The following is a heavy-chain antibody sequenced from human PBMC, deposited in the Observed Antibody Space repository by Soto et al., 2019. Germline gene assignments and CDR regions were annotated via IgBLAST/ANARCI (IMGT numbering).Heavy chain of an antibody. CDR3: GRDLRDWDSGSYSYDY. D-gene: IGHD1-26*01. CDR2: IKQDGGEK. V-gene: IGHV3-7*04. Sequence: AGGSLRLSCAASGFTFSSYGMSWVRQAPGKGLEWVANIKQDGGEKNYVDSVKGRFTISRDNAKKSLYLQMNSLRAEDTAVYYCGRDLRDWDSGSYSYDYWGQGTLVTVSS. CDR1: GFTFSSYG. J-gene: IGHJ4*02.